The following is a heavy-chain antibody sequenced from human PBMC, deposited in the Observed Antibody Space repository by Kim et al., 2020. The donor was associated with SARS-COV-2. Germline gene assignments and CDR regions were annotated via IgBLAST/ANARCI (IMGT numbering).Heavy chain of an antibody. D-gene: IGHD3-22*01. CDR1: GYSISSGYY. V-gene: IGHV4-38-2*02. J-gene: IGHJ4*02. CDR2: IYHSGST. Sequence: SETLSLTCTVSGYSISSGYYWGWIRQPPGKGLEWIGSIYHSGSTYYNPSLKSRVTISVDTSKNQFSLKLSSVTAADTAVYYCARDLSGYSSPGYWGQGTLVTVSS. CDR3: ARDLSGYSSPGY.